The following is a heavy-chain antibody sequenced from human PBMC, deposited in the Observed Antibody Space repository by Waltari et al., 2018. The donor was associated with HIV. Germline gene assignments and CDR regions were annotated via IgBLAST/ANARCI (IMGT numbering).Heavy chain of an antibody. D-gene: IGHD6-19*01. CDR1: GISFPTHG. Sequence: QVRLGQSGAEVTTPGASVKVSCKASGISFPTHGYSCVRQAPGKGLEWMVWIHMRTGNTDSADKFQGRITMTRDTFTNTIYIELTTLKSDDSAIYYCVRDLSPMGKSGWYDSWGQGTVVTVSS. V-gene: IGHV1-18*04. CDR3: VRDLSPMGKSGWYDS. CDR2: IHMRTGNT. J-gene: IGHJ1*01.